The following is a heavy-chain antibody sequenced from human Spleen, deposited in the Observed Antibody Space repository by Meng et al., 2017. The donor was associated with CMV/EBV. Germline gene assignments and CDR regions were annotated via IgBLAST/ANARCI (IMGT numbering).Heavy chain of an antibody. V-gene: IGHV4-34*01. D-gene: IGHD6-13*01. Sequence: LPCAVYGGSFSGYYWSWIRQPPGKGLEWIGKINHSGSTNYNPSLKSRVTISVDTSKNQSSLKLSSVTAADTAVYYCARESSSWSFDYWGQGTLVTVSS. J-gene: IGHJ4*02. CDR3: ARESSSWSFDY. CDR1: GGSFSGYY. CDR2: INHSGST.